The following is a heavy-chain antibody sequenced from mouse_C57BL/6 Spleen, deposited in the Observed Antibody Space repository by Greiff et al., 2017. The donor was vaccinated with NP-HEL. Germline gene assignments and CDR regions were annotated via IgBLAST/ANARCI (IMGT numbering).Heavy chain of an antibody. CDR3: ARRGLYYGSDAMDY. CDR2: ISNGGGST. J-gene: IGHJ4*01. CDR1: GFTFSDYY. V-gene: IGHV5-12*01. Sequence: EVKLVESGGGLVQPGGSLKLSCAASGFTFSDYYMYWVRQTPEKRLEWVAYISNGGGSTYYPATVNGRFTISRDNDKNTLYLQMSRMKSEDTAMYYCARRGLYYGSDAMDYWGQGTSVTVSS. D-gene: IGHD1-1*01.